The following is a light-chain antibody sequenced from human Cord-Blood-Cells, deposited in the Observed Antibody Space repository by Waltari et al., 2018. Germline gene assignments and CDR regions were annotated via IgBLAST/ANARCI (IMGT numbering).Light chain of an antibody. Sequence: QSALTPPASASGSPGQSITFSCTGTSSDVGGYNYVSWYQQPPGKAPKLMIYDVSNRPSGVSNRFSGSKSGNTASLTISGLQAEDEADYYCSSYTSSSTYVFGTGTKVTVL. J-gene: IGLJ1*01. CDR3: SSYTSSSTYV. V-gene: IGLV2-14*01. CDR1: SSDVGGYNY. CDR2: DVS.